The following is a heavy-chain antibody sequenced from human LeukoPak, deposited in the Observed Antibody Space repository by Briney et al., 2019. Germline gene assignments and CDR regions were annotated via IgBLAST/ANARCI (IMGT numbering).Heavy chain of an antibody. CDR3: ARPAGFGVDPQPFDY. J-gene: IGHJ4*02. V-gene: IGHV4-39*01. D-gene: IGHD3-3*01. Sequence: TTSGTLSLTCTVSGGSISSSSYYWGWIRQPPGKGLEWIGSIYYSGSTYYNPSLKSRVTISVDTSKNQFSLKLSSVTAADTAVYYCARPAGFGVDPQPFDYWGQGTLVTVSS. CDR1: GGSISSSSYY. CDR2: IYYSGST.